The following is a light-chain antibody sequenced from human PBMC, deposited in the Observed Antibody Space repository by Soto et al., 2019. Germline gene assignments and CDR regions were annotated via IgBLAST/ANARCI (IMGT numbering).Light chain of an antibody. CDR1: QSVGNN. V-gene: IGKV3-11*01. CDR2: EAS. Sequence: IVVSLSPTTLALSPGERATLSCRASQSVGNNLAWYQQKPGQAPGLLIYEASTRATGIPARFSGSGSGTDFTLTISSLEPEDFAVYYCQQHANWPLTFGGGTKVDIK. CDR3: QQHANWPLT. J-gene: IGKJ4*01.